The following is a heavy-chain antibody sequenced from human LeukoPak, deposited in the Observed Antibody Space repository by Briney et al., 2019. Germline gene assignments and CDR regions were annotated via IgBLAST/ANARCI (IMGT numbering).Heavy chain of an antibody. J-gene: IGHJ5*02. CDR2: IYYTGST. CDR1: GGSISSGGYY. CDR3: ARATAVYYDSSGHYNWFDP. D-gene: IGHD3-22*01. V-gene: IGHV4-31*03. Sequence: SETLSLTRTVSGGSISSGGYYWNWIRQHPGKGLEWIGYIYYTGSTYYNPSLKSRVTISVDTSKNQFSLKLSSVTAADTAVYYCARATAVYYDSSGHYNWFDPWGQGTLVTVSS.